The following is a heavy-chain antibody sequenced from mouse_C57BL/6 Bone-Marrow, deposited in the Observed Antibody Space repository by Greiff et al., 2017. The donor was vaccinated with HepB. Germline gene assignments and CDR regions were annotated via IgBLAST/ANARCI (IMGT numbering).Heavy chain of an antibody. Sequence: DVMLVESGGGLVQPGGSLKLSCAASGFTFSDYYMYWVRQTPEKRLEWVAYISNGGGSTYYPDTVKGRFTISRDNAKNTLYLQMSRLKSEDTAMYYCARHVTTVVAKYFDVWGTGTTVTVSS. J-gene: IGHJ1*03. CDR2: ISNGGGST. D-gene: IGHD1-1*01. CDR3: ARHVTTVVAKYFDV. V-gene: IGHV5-12*01. CDR1: GFTFSDYY.